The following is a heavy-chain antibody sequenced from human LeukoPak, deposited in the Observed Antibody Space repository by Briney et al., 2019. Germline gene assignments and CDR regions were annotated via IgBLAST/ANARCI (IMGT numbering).Heavy chain of an antibody. V-gene: IGHV3-74*03. Sequence: GGSLRLSCAASGFTFRSYWMHWVRQAPGKGLVWVSRINSDGSSTKYADSVKGRFTISRDNAKNTLYLQMSSLRAEDTAVYYCARGYCSGGSCYSSAMDVWGQGTTVTVSS. CDR3: ARGYCSGGSCYSSAMDV. J-gene: IGHJ6*02. CDR1: GFTFRSYW. D-gene: IGHD2-15*01. CDR2: INSDGSST.